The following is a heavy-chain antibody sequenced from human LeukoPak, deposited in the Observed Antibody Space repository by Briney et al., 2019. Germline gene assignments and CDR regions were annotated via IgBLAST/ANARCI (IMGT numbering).Heavy chain of an antibody. CDR3: ARDGLGYFDY. V-gene: IGHV4-61*02. CDR1: GGSISSGSYY. D-gene: IGHD3-22*01. Sequence: SETLSLTCTVSGGSISSGSYYWSWIRQPAGKGLEWIGRIYTSGSTNYNPSLKSRVTISVDTSKNQFSLKLSSVTAADTAVYYCARDGLGYFDYWGQGTLVTVSS. J-gene: IGHJ4*02. CDR2: IYTSGST.